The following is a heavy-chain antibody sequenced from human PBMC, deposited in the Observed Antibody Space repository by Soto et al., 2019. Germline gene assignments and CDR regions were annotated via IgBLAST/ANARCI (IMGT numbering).Heavy chain of an antibody. CDR2: ITGGADNT. Sequence: GGSLRLSCVASGFTYYSYAMSWVRQAPGQGLEWVSTITGGADNTHYADSVRGRFTISRDNSKNTLSLQMNSLRVEDTAVYHCAKGRIAVAAPYNWFDPWGRGTLVTVSS. J-gene: IGHJ5*02. D-gene: IGHD6-19*01. CDR1: GFTYYSYA. V-gene: IGHV3-23*01. CDR3: AKGRIAVAAPYNWFDP.